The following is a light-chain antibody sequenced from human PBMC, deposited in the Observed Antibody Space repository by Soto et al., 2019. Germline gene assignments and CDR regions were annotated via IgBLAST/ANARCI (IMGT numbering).Light chain of an antibody. J-gene: IGLJ1*01. CDR1: SSNIGAGYD. V-gene: IGLV1-40*01. CDR2: GNS. CDR3: QSYDSSLSGYV. Sequence: QPVLTQPPSVSGAPGQRVTISCTGSSSNIGAGYDVQWYQQLPGTAPKVLIYGNSNRPSGVPDRFSGSKSGTSASLAITGLQAGDEADYYCQSYDSSLSGYVFGAGTKLTVL.